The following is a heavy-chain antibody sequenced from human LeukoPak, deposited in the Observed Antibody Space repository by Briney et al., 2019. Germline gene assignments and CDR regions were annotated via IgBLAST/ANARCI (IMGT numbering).Heavy chain of an antibody. CDR2: ISSSSSYI. CDR1: GFTFSSYS. D-gene: IGHD6-19*01. CDR3: AKDARRTFGLSSGLYRGSYYFDY. V-gene: IGHV3-21*01. Sequence: GGSLRLSCAASGFTFSSYSMNWVRQAPGKGLEWVSSISSSSSYIYYADSVKGRFTISRDNAKNSLYLQMNSLRAEDTAVYYCAKDARRTFGLSSGLYRGSYYFDYWGQGTLVTVSS. J-gene: IGHJ4*02.